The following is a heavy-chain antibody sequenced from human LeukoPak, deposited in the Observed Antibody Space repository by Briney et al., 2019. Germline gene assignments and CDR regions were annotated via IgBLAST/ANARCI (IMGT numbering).Heavy chain of an antibody. J-gene: IGHJ4*02. CDR2: IYYSGST. CDR1: GVSISSSSHY. CDR3: ARHGIVATITHFDY. Sequence: SETLSLTCTVSGVSISSSSHYWGWIRQPPGKGLEWIGSIYYSGSTYYNPSLKSRVTISVDTSKNQFSLKLSSVTAADTAVYYCARHGIVATITHFDYWGQGTLVTVSS. V-gene: IGHV4-39*01. D-gene: IGHD5-12*01.